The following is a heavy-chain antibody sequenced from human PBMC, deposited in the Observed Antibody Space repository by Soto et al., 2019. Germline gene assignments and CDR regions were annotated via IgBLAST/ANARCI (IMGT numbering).Heavy chain of an antibody. D-gene: IGHD3-3*01. CDR1: GYTFTSYY. CDR2: INPSGGST. CDR3: ARVLRFLEWVPLGTPLGY. Sequence: QVQLVQSGAEVKKPGASVKVSCKASGYTFTSYYMHWVRQAPGQGLEWMGIINPSGGSTSYAQKFQGRVTMTRDTSTSTVYMELSSLRSEDTAVYYCARVLRFLEWVPLGTPLGYWGQGTLVTVSS. J-gene: IGHJ4*02. V-gene: IGHV1-46*01.